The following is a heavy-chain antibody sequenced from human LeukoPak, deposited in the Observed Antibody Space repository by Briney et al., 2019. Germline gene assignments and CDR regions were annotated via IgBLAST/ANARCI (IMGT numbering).Heavy chain of an antibody. J-gene: IGHJ6*03. CDR1: GFTFSSYS. V-gene: IGHV3-21*01. D-gene: IGHD5-18*01. CDR3: ARDLAGARYSYGKKTYYYYYYMDV. CDR2: ISSSSSYI. Sequence: PGGSLRLSCAASGFTFSSYSMNWVRQAPGKGLEWVSSISSSSSYIYYADSVKGLFTISRDNAKNSLYLQMNSLRAEDTAVYYCARDLAGARYSYGKKTYYYYYYMDVWGKGTTVTVSS.